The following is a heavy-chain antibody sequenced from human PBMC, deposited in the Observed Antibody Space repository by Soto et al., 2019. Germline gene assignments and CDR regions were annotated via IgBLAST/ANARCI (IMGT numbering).Heavy chain of an antibody. Sequence: PSETLSLTCGVSGGSISSRNWWSWVRQPPGKGLEWIGEIYHSGSANYNPSLKSRVTISLDKSKNQFPLKLNSVTAADTAVYFWARKAPYGSGNYCLHYGGPGPLVTVSS. D-gene: IGHD3-10*01. CDR3: ARKAPYGSGNYCLHY. J-gene: IGHJ4*02. V-gene: IGHV4-4*02. CDR1: GGSISSRNW. CDR2: IYHSGSA.